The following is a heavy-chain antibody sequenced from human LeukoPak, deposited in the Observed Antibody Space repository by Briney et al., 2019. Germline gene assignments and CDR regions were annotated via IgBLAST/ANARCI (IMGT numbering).Heavy chain of an antibody. CDR1: GGPFNTYY. Sequence: SETLSLACAVYGGPFNTYYWNWIRQPPGRGLEWIGEINHSGSTNYNPSLKSRVTISIDTSKNQFSLRLTSVTAADTAVYYCARAPFWTISARPLDRWGQGTLVTVSS. CDR2: INHSGST. D-gene: IGHD6-6*01. CDR3: ARAPFWTISARPLDR. V-gene: IGHV4-34*01. J-gene: IGHJ5*02.